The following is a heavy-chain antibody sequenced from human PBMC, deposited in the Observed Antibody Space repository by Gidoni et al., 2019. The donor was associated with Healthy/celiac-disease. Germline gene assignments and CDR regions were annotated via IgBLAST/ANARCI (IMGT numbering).Heavy chain of an antibody. V-gene: IGHV3-30-3*01. Sequence: QVQLVESGGGVVHPGRSLRLSCAASGFTFSSYAMHWVRQAPGKGLEWVAVISYDGSNKYYADSVKGRFTISRDNSKNTLYLQMNSLRAEDTAVYYCARESGTYWGQGTLVTVSS. CDR3: ARESGTY. D-gene: IGHD1-7*01. J-gene: IGHJ4*02. CDR1: GFTFSSYA. CDR2: ISYDGSNK.